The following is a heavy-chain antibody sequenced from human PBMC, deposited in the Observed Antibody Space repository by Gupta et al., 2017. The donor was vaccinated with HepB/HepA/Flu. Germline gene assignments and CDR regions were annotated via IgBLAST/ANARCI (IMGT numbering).Heavy chain of an antibody. D-gene: IGHD1-14*01. CDR1: GDSVPSNTAA. CDR2: TYYRSKWYN. Sequence: QVQLQQSGPGLVKPSQTLSLTCAISGDSVPSNTAAWNWIRQSPSRGLEWLRRTYYRSKWYNGYAVSVKSRITSNPDTSKNQFSLQLTSVTPEDTAIYYCARGTSEIDYWGQGTLVTVSS. CDR3: ARGTSEIDY. J-gene: IGHJ4*02. V-gene: IGHV6-1*01.